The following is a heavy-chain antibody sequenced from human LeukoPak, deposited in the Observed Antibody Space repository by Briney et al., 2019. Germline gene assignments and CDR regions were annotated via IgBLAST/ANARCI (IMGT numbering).Heavy chain of an antibody. J-gene: IGHJ4*02. V-gene: IGHV3-48*03. D-gene: IGHD4-17*01. CDR1: GFTFSSYE. Sequence: PXGSLRLSCAASGFTFSSYEMNWVRQTPGKGLEWVSYISSSGSTIYYADSVKGRFTISRDNAKNSLYLQMNSLRAEDTAVYYCARRLRRNYFDYWGQGTLVTVSS. CDR2: ISSSGSTI. CDR3: ARRLRRNYFDY.